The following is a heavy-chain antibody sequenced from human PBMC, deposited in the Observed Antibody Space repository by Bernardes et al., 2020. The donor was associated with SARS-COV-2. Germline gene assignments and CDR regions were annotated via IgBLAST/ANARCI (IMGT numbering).Heavy chain of an antibody. V-gene: IGHV6-1*01. D-gene: IGHD3-10*01. Sequence: SQTLSLTCAIPGDSVSSNSAAWNWIRHSPSRGLELLGTTYYRSKWYNDYAVSVKSRIIINPDTSKNQFSLQLKSVTPEDTAVYHCVKFLGNPVGDGDSDCWGQGTLVTVSS. CDR1: GDSVSSNSAA. J-gene: IGHJ4*02. CDR2: TYYRSKWYN. CDR3: VKFLGNPVGDGDSDC.